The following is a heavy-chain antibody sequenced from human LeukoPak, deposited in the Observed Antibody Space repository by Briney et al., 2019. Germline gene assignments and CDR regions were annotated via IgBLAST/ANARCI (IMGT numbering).Heavy chain of an antibody. V-gene: IGHV1-2*02. CDR1: GYTFTDYY. CDR2: INSNSGGT. J-gene: IGHJ4*02. CDR3: AGTSIAARRADFDS. D-gene: IGHD6-6*01. Sequence: ASVKVSCKTSGYTFTDYYIHWVRQAPGQGLEWMGWINSNSGGTSYAQKFQGRVTLTRDTPTRTAYMELNRLTSDDTAVYYCAGTSIAARRADFDSWGQGTVVTVSS.